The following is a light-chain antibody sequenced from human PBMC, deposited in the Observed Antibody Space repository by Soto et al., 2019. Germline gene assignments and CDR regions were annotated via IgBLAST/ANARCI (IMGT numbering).Light chain of an antibody. CDR3: TSYTNTNTLL. CDR1: SSDVGRYNY. Sequence: QSALTQPASVSGSPGQSITISCSGTSSDVGRYNYVSWYQQHPGKVPKLIIYEVSHRPSGVSNRFSGSKSSNTASLTISGLQTEDEADYYCTSYTNTNTLLFGGGTKLTVL. J-gene: IGLJ3*02. CDR2: EVS. V-gene: IGLV2-14*01.